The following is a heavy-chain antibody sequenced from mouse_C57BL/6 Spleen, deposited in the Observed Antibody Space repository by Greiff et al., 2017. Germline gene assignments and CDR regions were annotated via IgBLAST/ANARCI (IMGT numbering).Heavy chain of an antibody. CDR3: GRDYGGYFDY. CDR1: GFNFSDHG. D-gene: IGHD1-1*01. Sequence: EVQVVQSGGGFVKPGGSLKFSCAASGFNFSDHGMHWVRQAPEKGLEWVAYIGTGSCTTDYAATVQGRFAISGDNAKNTQFLQMTCLRSEDTAMYYGGRDYGGYFDYWGQGTTLTVSS. J-gene: IGHJ2*01. V-gene: IGHV5-17*01. CDR2: IGTGSCTT.